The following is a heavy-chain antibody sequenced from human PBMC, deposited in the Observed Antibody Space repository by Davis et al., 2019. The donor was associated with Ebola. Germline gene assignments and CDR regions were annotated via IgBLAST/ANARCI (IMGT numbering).Heavy chain of an antibody. CDR3: ARQAGIVVVPAAIYYYYGMDV. J-gene: IGHJ6*02. Sequence: SETLSLTCIVSSGSISPYYWNWIRQPPGKGLEWIGYIYYSGSTNYNPSLKSRVTISVDTSKNQFSLKLSSVTAADTAVYYCARQAGIVVVPAAIYYYYGMDVWGQGTTVTVSS. D-gene: IGHD2-2*02. CDR2: IYYSGST. CDR1: SGSISPYY. V-gene: IGHV4-59*08.